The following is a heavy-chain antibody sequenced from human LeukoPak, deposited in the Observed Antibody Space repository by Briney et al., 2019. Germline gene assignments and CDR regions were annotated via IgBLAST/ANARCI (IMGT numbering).Heavy chain of an antibody. Sequence: SETLSLTCTVSGVSISSSNSYWGWIRQPPGKGLEWIGNIYYSGNTYYNPSLKSRVTISVDTSENQFSLKLRSVTATDTAVYFCTRGRRDGYRLYYMDVWGKGTTVTISS. CDR2: IYYSGNT. J-gene: IGHJ6*03. D-gene: IGHD5-24*01. CDR3: TRGRRDGYRLYYMDV. V-gene: IGHV4-39*01. CDR1: GVSISSSNSY.